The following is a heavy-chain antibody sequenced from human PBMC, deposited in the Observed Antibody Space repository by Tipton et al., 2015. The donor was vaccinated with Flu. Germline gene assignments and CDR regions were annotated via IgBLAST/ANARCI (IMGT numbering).Heavy chain of an antibody. CDR3: ARLEDWFDP. D-gene: IGHD1-1*01. V-gene: IGHV4-34*01. CDR2: IYYSGST. J-gene: IGHJ5*02. CDR1: GGSFSGYY. Sequence: TLSLTCAVYGGSFSGYYWSWIRQPPGKGLEWIGSIYYSGSTYYNPSLKSRVTISVDTSKNQFSLKLSSVTAADTAVYYCARLEDWFDPWGQGTLVTVSS.